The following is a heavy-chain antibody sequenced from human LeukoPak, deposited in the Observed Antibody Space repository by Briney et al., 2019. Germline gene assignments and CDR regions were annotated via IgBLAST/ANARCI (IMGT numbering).Heavy chain of an antibody. D-gene: IGHD3-16*02. CDR1: GFTFSSYS. J-gene: IGHJ4*02. CDR2: ISSSSSYI. Sequence: GGSLRLSCAASGFTFSSYSMNWVRQAPGKGLEWVSSISSSSSYIYYADSVKGRFTISRDNAKNSLYPQMNSLRAEDTAVYYCARGKGSFGGVIAFDYWGQGTLVTVSS. CDR3: ARGKGSFGGVIAFDY. V-gene: IGHV3-21*01.